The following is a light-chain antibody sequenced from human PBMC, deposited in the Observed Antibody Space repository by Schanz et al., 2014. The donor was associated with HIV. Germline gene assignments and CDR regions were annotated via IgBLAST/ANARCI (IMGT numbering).Light chain of an antibody. V-gene: IGKV1-39*01. CDR2: AAS. CDR3: QQSYSAPFT. CDR1: QGISNS. Sequence: DIQLTQSPSFLSASVGDRVTITCRASQGISNSLAWYQQRPGKAPRVLIYAASTLQRGVPSRFSGSRSGTDFTLTISSLQPEDFATYYCQQSYSAPFTFGPGTKVDFK. J-gene: IGKJ3*01.